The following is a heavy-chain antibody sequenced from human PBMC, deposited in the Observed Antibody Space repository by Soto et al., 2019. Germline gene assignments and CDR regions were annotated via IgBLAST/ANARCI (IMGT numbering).Heavy chain of an antibody. V-gene: IGHV4-34*01. CDR2: INHSGST. Sequence: PSETLSLTCAVYGGSLSGYYWSWIRQPPGKGLEWIGEINHSGSTNYNPSLKSRVTISVDTSKNQFSLKLSSVTAADTAVYYCVRAGYGDPYNWFDPWGQGTLVTVSS. D-gene: IGHD4-17*01. CDR3: VRAGYGDPYNWFDP. J-gene: IGHJ5*02. CDR1: GGSLSGYY.